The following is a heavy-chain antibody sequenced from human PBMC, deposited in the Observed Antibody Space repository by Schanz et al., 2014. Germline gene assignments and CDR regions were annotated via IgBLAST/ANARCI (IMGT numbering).Heavy chain of an antibody. J-gene: IGHJ6*02. V-gene: IGHV1-2*02. CDR3: ASDFWSGYSHYYYGLDV. Sequence: QVQLVQSGADVKKPGASVKVSCKASGYTLTAYYMHWVRQAPGQGLEWMGWINPDSGGTNYAQKFQGRVTMTRDMSINTAYMELSRLRSDDSAVYYCASDFWSGYSHYYYGLDVWGQGTTVTVSS. CDR2: INPDSGGT. CDR1: GYTLTAYY. D-gene: IGHD3-3*01.